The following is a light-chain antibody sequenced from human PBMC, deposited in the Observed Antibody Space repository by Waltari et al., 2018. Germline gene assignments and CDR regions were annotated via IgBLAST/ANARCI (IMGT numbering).Light chain of an antibody. CDR3: QSYDRTLSGAYV. Sequence: QSVLTQPPSVSGAPGPRITITGPGSGSNIGAGYDVHWYQQLPGTAPKLPIYNKRKRPSGVPDRFAASKSATSAYLVITGLQADDEAHYYCQSYDRTLSGAYVFGSGTTVTVL. J-gene: IGLJ1*01. CDR1: GSNIGAGYD. V-gene: IGLV1-40*01. CDR2: NKR.